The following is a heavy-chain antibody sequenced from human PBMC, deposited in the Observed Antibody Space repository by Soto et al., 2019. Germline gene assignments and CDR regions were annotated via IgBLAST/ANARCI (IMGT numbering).Heavy chain of an antibody. J-gene: IGHJ4*02. D-gene: IGHD6-19*01. CDR1: GYTFTSYD. CDR2: MNPNSGNT. Sequence: ASVKVSCKASGYTFTSYDINWVRQATGQGLEWMGWMNPNSGNTGYAQKFQGRVTMTRNTSISTAYMELSSLRSEDTAVYYCARAAGWTPEVYFDYWGQGTLVTVSS. CDR3: ARAAGWTPEVYFDY. V-gene: IGHV1-8*01.